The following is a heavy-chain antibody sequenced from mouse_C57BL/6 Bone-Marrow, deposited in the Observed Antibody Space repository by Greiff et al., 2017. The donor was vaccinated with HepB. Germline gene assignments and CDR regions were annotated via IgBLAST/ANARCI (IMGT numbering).Heavy chain of an antibody. CDR2: INPSNGGT. J-gene: IGHJ3*01. D-gene: IGHD3-2*02. Sequence: QVQLQQPGTELVKPGASAKLSCKASGYTFTSYWMHWVKQRPGQGLEWIGNINPSNGGTNYNEKFKSKATLTVDKSSSTAYMQLSSLTSEDSAVYYCARTRGGSGYVAYWGQGTLVTVSA. CDR3: ARTRGGSGYVAY. V-gene: IGHV1-53*01. CDR1: GYTFTSYW.